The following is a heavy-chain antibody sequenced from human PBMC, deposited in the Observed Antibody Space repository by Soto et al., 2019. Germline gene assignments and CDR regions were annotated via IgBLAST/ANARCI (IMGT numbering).Heavy chain of an antibody. D-gene: IGHD1-26*01. Sequence: GGSLRLSCAASGFTFSSYGMHWVRQAPGKGLEWVAVISYDGSNEYYADSVKGRFTISRDNSKNTLYLQMNSLRAEDTAVYYCAKTPLYSGSPLYYFDYWGQGTLVTVSS. CDR3: AKTPLYSGSPLYYFDY. CDR1: GFTFSSYG. CDR2: ISYDGSNE. J-gene: IGHJ4*02. V-gene: IGHV3-30*18.